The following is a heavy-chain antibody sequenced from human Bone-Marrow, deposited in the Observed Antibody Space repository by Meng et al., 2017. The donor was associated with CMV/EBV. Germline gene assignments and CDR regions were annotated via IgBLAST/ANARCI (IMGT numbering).Heavy chain of an antibody. CDR2: IIPIFGTA. CDR1: GGTFSSYA. V-gene: IGHV1-69*05. J-gene: IGHJ6*02. CDR3: ASSPGAAAVTYYGMDV. Sequence: SVKVSCKASGGTFSSYAISWVRQAPGQGLEWMGGIIPIFGTANYAQKFRGRVTITTDESTSTAYMELSSLRSEDTAVYYCASSPGAAAVTYYGMDVWGQGTTVTVSS. D-gene: IGHD6-13*01.